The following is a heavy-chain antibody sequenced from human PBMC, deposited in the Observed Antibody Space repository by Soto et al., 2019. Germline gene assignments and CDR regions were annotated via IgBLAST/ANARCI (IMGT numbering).Heavy chain of an antibody. CDR2: IYYSGST. CDR1: GGSISSGGYY. J-gene: IGHJ6*02. V-gene: IGHV4-31*03. CDR3: ARDSSSWQGVYYGMDV. Sequence: SETLSLTCTVSGGSISSGGYYWSWIRQHPGKGLEWIGYIYYSGSTYYNPSLKSRVTISVDTSKNQFSLKLSSVTAADTAVYYCARDSSSWQGVYYGMDVWGQGTTVTAP. D-gene: IGHD6-13*01.